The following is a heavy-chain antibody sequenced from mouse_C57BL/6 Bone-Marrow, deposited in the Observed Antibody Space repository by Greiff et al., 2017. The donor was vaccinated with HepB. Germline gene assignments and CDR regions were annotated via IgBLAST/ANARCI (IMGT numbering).Heavy chain of an antibody. J-gene: IGHJ4*01. CDR3: ARTGGYYVAMDY. Sequence: EVKLQQSGPELVKPGASVKISCKASGNTFTDYYMNWVKQSHGKSLEWIGDINPNNGGTSYNQKFKGKATLTVDKSSSTAYMELRSLTSEDSAVYYCARTGGYYVAMDYWGQGTSVTVSS. CDR1: GNTFTDYY. CDR2: INPNNGGT. V-gene: IGHV1-26*01. D-gene: IGHD2-3*01.